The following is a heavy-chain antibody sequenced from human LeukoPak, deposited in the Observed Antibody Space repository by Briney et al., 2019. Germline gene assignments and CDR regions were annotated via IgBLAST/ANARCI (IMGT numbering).Heavy chain of an antibody. Sequence: PGGSLRLSCAASGFTFSSYSMNWVRQAPGKGLEWVSYISFSSSPIYYADSVKGRFTISRDNAKNSLYLQMNSLRAEDTAMYYCARARAGVYMDVWGKGTTVTVS. D-gene: IGHD2-8*01. CDR3: ARARAGVYMDV. J-gene: IGHJ6*03. CDR2: ISFSSSPI. V-gene: IGHV3-48*04. CDR1: GFTFSSYS.